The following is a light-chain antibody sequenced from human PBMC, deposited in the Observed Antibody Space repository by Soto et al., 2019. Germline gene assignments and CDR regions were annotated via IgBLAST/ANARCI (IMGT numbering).Light chain of an antibody. CDR2: DAS. CDR3: QQRSNWPPIT. CDR1: QTVRNNY. J-gene: IGKJ5*01. V-gene: IGKV3D-20*02. Sequence: EFVLTQSPGTLSLSPGERATLSCRASQTVRNNYLAWYQQKPGQAPRLLIHDASSRATGIPDRFSGSGSGTDFTLTISSLEPEDFAVYYCQQRSNWPPITFGQGTRLEI.